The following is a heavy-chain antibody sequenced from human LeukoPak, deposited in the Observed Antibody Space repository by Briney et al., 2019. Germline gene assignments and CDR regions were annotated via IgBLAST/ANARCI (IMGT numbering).Heavy chain of an antibody. CDR1: GGSISSYY. D-gene: IGHD6-19*01. J-gene: IGHJ4*02. CDR3: AGRDLLAVAGPAYFDY. Sequence: SETLSLTCTVSGGSISSYYWSWIRQPPGKGLEWIGYIYYSGSTNYNPSLKSRVTISVDTSKNQFSLKLSSVTAADTAVYYCAGRDLLAVAGPAYFDYWGQGTLVTVSS. CDR2: IYYSGST. V-gene: IGHV4-59*01.